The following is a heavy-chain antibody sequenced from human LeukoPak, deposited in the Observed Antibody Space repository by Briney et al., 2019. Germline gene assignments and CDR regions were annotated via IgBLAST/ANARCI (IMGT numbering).Heavy chain of an antibody. Sequence: SETLSLTCTVSGGSISSGGYYWSWIRQHPGKGLEWIGYIYYSGSTYYNPSLKNRVTISVDTSKNQFSLKLSSVTAADTAVYYCARGLRFLEWSIYYFDYWGQGTLVTVSS. CDR3: ARGLRFLEWSIYYFDY. D-gene: IGHD3-3*01. V-gene: IGHV4-31*03. CDR2: IYYSGST. CDR1: GGSISSGGYY. J-gene: IGHJ4*02.